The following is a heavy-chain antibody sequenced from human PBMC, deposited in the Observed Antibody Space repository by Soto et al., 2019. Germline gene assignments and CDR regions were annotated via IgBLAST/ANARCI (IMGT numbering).Heavy chain of an antibody. J-gene: IGHJ5*02. CDR2: IYYSGST. D-gene: IGHD6-6*01. CDR1: GGSISSSSYY. CDR3: ARGVIAARPHPFDP. Sequence: PSETLSLTCTVSGGSISSSSYYWGWIRQPPGKGLEWIGSIYYSGSTYYNPSLKSRVTISVDTSKNQFSLKLSSVTAADTAVYYCARGVIAARPHPFDPWGQGTLVTVSS. V-gene: IGHV4-39*01.